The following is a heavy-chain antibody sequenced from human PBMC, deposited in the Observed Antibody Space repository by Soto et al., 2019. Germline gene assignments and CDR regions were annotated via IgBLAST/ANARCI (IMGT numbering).Heavy chain of an antibody. CDR3: AREDDGGDSLDV. CDR2: IHHSGSI. V-gene: IGHV4-30-4*08. D-gene: IGHD2-21*02. J-gene: IGHJ6*02. CDR1: GDSISSDYYH. Sequence: QVQLQQSGPGLVKPSQTLSLTCTVSGDSISSDYYHWTWIRQSPGKGLEWIGYIHHSGSILYNPSLQSRLTISVDTSKNQFALHLTSVTAADTAVYFRAREDDGGDSLDVWGQGTTVTVSS.